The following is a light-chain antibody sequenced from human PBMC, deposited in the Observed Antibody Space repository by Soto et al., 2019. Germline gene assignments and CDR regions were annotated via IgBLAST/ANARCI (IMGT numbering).Light chain of an antibody. Sequence: EIVLTQSPGTLSLSPGERATLSCRASQSVSSSYLAWYQQKPGQAPRLLIYGASSRPTGIPDRFSGSGSGTDFTLTISRLEPEDITVYYCKQYGSSPPVTFGQGTRLEIK. CDR2: GAS. CDR3: KQYGSSPPVT. V-gene: IGKV3-20*01. CDR1: QSVSSSY. J-gene: IGKJ5*01.